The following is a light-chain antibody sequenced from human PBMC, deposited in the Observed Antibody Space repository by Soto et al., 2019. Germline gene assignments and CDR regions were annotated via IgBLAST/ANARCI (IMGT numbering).Light chain of an antibody. CDR3: SAYTTRNTLV. CDR1: SSDIGAYNY. V-gene: IGLV2-14*01. Sequence: QSALTQPASVSASPGQSITISCTGTSSDIGAYNYVSWYQQHPGKAPTLLIYEVTDRPSGVSDRFSASKSGNTASLTISGLQAEDEADYFCSAYTTRNTLVFGGGTQLTVL. J-gene: IGLJ2*01. CDR2: EVT.